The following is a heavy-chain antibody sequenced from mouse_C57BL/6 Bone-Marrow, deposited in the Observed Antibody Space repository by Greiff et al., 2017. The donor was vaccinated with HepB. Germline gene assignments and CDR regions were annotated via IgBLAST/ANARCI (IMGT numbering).Heavy chain of an antibody. J-gene: IGHJ1*03. CDR2: IYPGDGDT. D-gene: IGHD1-1*01. CDR1: GYAFSSSW. CDR3: ARWSSNWYFDV. V-gene: IGHV1-82*01. Sequence: QVQLKESGPELVKPGASVKISCKASGYAFSSSWMNWVKQRPGKGLEWIGRIYPGDGDTNYNGKFKGKATLTADKSSSTAYMQLSSLTSEDSAVYFCARWSSNWYFDVWGTGTTVTVSS.